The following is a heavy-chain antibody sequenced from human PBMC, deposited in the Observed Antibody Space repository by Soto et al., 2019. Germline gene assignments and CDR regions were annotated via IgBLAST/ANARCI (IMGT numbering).Heavy chain of an antibody. V-gene: IGHV2-5*01. CDR1: GFSLSTSGVG. D-gene: IGHD6-6*01. Sequence: SGPTLVNPTQTLTLTCTFSGFSLSTSGVGVGWIRQPPGKALEWLALIYWNDDKRYSPSLKSRLTITKDTSKNQVVLTMTNMDPVDTATYYCAHREQLGPNNWFDPWGQGTLVTVSS. CDR3: AHREQLGPNNWFDP. CDR2: IYWNDDK. J-gene: IGHJ5*02.